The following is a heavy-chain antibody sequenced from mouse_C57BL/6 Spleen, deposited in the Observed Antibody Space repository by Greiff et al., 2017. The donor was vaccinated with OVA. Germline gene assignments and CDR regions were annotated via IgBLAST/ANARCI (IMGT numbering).Heavy chain of an antibody. Sequence: QVQLQQPGAELVKPGASVKLSCKASGYTFTSYWMHWVKQRPGQGLEWIGMIHPNSGSTNYNEKFKSKATLTVDKSSSTAYMQRSSLTSEDSAVYYCALYYYGSSPYFDYWGQGTTLTVSS. J-gene: IGHJ2*01. CDR1: GYTFTSYW. CDR3: ALYYYGSSPYFDY. V-gene: IGHV1-64*01. CDR2: IHPNSGST. D-gene: IGHD1-1*01.